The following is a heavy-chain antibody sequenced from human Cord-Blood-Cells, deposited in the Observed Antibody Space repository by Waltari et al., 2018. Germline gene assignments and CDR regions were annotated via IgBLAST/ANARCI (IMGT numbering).Heavy chain of an antibody. J-gene: IGHJ4*02. D-gene: IGHD5-18*01. V-gene: IGHV4-61*01. CDR2: IYYSGST. CDR1: GGSVSSGSYY. CDR3: ARDCDTAMDY. Sequence: QVQLQESGPGLVKPSETLSLTCTVPGGSVSSGSYYWSWIRQPPGKGLEWIGYIYYSGSTNYNPSLKSRVTISVDTSKNQFSLKLSSVTAADTAVYYCARDCDTAMDYWGQGTLVTVSS.